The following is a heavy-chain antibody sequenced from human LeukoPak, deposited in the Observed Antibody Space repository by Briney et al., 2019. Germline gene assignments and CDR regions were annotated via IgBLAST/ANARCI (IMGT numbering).Heavy chain of an antibody. CDR1: RYTFTSYD. Sequence: ASVKVSCKASRYTFTSYDINWVREAAGQGLEWMGWMNPNTGRTGFAQKFQGRLTMTRDTSISTAYMKLSSLRSEDTAVYYCARLSQTPDYYSNGGYYYLGYWGQGTPVTVSS. J-gene: IGHJ4*02. CDR3: ARLSQTPDYYSNGGYYYLGY. V-gene: IGHV1-8*01. CDR2: MNPNTGRT. D-gene: IGHD3-22*01.